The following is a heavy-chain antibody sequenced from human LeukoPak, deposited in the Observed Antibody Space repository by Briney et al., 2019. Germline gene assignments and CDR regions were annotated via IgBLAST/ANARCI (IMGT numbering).Heavy chain of an antibody. Sequence: HGESLKISCKGSGYSFTSYWISWVRQMPGKGLEWMGRIDPSDSYTNYSPSFQGHVTISADKSISTAYLQWSSLKASDTGMYFCARAGFGKGVAATDYWGQGTLVTVSS. CDR3: ARAGFGKGVAATDY. CDR1: GYSFTSYW. D-gene: IGHD3-10*01. V-gene: IGHV5-10-1*01. CDR2: IDPSDSYT. J-gene: IGHJ4*02.